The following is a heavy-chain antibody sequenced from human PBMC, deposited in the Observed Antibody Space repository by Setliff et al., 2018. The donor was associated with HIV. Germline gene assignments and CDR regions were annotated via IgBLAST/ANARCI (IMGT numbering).Heavy chain of an antibody. D-gene: IGHD2-15*01. Sequence: GASVKVSCKASGYRFTGYYMHWVRKAPGQGLEWMGWINVNSGGTKFAQKFQGRVTMTRDTSTSTAYMELTSLTSDDTAVYYCARDRPLGTPGMGLYLDYWGQGTLVTVSS. CDR2: INVNSGGT. CDR1: GYRFTGYY. J-gene: IGHJ4*02. CDR3: ARDRPLGTPGMGLYLDY. V-gene: IGHV1-2*02.